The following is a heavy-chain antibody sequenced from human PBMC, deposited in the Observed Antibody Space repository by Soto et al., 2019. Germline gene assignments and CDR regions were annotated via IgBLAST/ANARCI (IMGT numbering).Heavy chain of an antibody. CDR3: AKEPVSITIFGVNGMDV. V-gene: IGHV4-30-4*01. CDR2: IYYSGST. Sequence: QVQLQESGPGLVKPSQTLSLTCTVSGGSISSGDYYWSWIRQPTGKGLEWIGYIYYSGSTYYNPSLKSRVTISVDTSKNQFSLKLSSVTAADTAVYYCAKEPVSITIFGVNGMDVWGQGTTVTVSS. J-gene: IGHJ6*02. D-gene: IGHD3-3*01. CDR1: GGSISSGDYY.